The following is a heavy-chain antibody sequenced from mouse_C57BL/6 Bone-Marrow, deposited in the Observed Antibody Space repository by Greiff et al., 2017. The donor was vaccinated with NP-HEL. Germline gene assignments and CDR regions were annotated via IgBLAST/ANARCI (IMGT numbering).Heavy chain of an antibody. D-gene: IGHD2-2*01. Sequence: VQRVESGAELARPGASVKLSCKASGYTFTSYGISWVKQRTGQGLEWIGEIYPRSGNTYYNEKFKGKATLTADKSSSTAYMELRSLTSEDSAVYFCARWGGYDDPFYAMDYWGQGTSVTVSS. CDR1: GYTFTSYG. CDR3: ARWGGYDDPFYAMDY. V-gene: IGHV1-81*01. CDR2: IYPRSGNT. J-gene: IGHJ4*01.